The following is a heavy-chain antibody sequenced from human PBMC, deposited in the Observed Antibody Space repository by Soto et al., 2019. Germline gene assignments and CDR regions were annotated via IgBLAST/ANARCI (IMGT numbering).Heavy chain of an antibody. D-gene: IGHD2-21*01. CDR2: IYWDEDK. V-gene: IGHV2-5*02. J-gene: IGHJ4*02. CDR3: ARVFTSLAPFAS. CDR1: GFSLSTSGVG. Sequence: SGPTLVNPTQTLTLTCTFSGFSLSTSGVGVGWIRQPPGKALEWLGFIYWDEDKRYSPSLKSRLTITKDTSKSQVVLTMTNMDPVDTATYFCARVFTSLAPFASWGQGTLVTVSS.